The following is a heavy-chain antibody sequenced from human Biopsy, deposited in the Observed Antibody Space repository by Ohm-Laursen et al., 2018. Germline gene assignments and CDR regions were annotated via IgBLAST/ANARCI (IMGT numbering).Heavy chain of an antibody. V-gene: IGHV3-53*01. CDR2: IYSGGDT. CDR3: ARDGAGSYHDY. J-gene: IGHJ4*02. CDR1: GFTVYNNY. D-gene: IGHD3-10*01. Sequence: SLRLSCAASGFTVYNNYMTWVRQAPGKGLEWVSLIYSGGDTRYADSVKGRFTVSRDNAKNSLYLQMNSLTVEDTAVYYCARDGAGSYHDYWGQGTLVTVSS.